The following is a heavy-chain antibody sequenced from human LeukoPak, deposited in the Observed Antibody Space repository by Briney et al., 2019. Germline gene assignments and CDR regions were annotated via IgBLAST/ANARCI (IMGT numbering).Heavy chain of an antibody. CDR3: ARVGYCSSTSCYFMLDY. CDR1: GGSISSSSYY. J-gene: IGHJ4*02. D-gene: IGHD2-2*01. CDR2: IHYSGST. Sequence: SDTLSLTCTVSGGSISSSSYYWGWIRQPPGKGLEWIGSIHYSGSTYYNPSLKSRVTISVDTPKNQFSLKQSSVTAADTAVHYCARVGYCSSTSCYFMLDYWGGGTLVTVSS. V-gene: IGHV4-39*07.